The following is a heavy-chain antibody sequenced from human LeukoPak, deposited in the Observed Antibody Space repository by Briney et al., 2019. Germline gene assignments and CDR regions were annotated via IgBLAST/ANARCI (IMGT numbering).Heavy chain of an antibody. CDR2: ITSDGSST. CDR3: ARDLTGAVFDF. CDR1: GFTFSSYW. Sequence: GGSLRLSWAASGFTFSSYWMHWVRQAPGKGLVCVSRITSDGSSTSYADSVRGRFTISRDNAKNTVYLQMNSLRVEDTAVYYCARDLTGAVFDFWGQGTLVTVSS. V-gene: IGHV3-74*01. D-gene: IGHD1-26*01. J-gene: IGHJ4*02.